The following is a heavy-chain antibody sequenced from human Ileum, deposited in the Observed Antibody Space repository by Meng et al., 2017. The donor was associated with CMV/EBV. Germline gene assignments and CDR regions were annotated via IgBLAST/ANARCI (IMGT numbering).Heavy chain of an antibody. D-gene: IGHD1-14*01. Sequence: VLSPVWGAGLWKPSETLSLTCDVYDASFSDFYWSWTRHLPGKGLEWIGEIHPSGSTHYNPSLESRVSISVHMSNNQFSLKVSSVTAADTAVYYCARGQDNHKGGVHWGQGTLVTVSS. CDR2: IHPSGST. J-gene: IGHJ4*02. CDR1: DASFSDFY. V-gene: IGHV4-34*01. CDR3: ARGQDNHKGGVH.